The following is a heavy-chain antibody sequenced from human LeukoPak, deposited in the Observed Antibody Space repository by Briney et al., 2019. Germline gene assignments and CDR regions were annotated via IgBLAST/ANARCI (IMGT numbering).Heavy chain of an antibody. Sequence: GGSLRLSCAASGFTFSGHNMNWVRQAPGKGLEWISFVSISSGTIYYADSVNGRFRISRDNAKSSLDLEMNSLRAEDTAVYYCATSWGGWYRYFDYWGQGTLVTVSS. J-gene: IGHJ4*02. CDR2: VSISSGTI. CDR3: ATSWGGWYRYFDY. V-gene: IGHV3-48*04. D-gene: IGHD6-19*01. CDR1: GFTFSGHN.